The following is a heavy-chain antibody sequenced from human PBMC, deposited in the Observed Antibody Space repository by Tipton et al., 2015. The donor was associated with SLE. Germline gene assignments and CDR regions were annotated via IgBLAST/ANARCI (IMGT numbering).Heavy chain of an antibody. CDR2: IYYSGST. J-gene: IGHJ6*03. CDR3: ARDGGAAAENYNYHMDV. D-gene: IGHD6-13*01. V-gene: IGHV4-59*01. CDR1: GGSLSSYY. Sequence: TLSLTCTVSGGSLSSYYWSWIRQPPGKGLEWIGYIYYSGSTNYNPSLKSRVTISVDTSKNQFSLKLSSVTTADTAVYYCARDGGAAAENYNYHMDVWGIGTTVTVSS.